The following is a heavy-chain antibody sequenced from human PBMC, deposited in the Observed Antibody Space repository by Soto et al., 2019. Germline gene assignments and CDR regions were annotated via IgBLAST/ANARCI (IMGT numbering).Heavy chain of an antibody. Sequence: SETLSLTCTVSGGSISSGDYYWSWIRQPPGKGLEWIGYIYYSGSTYYNPSLKSRVTISVDKSKNQFSLELRSVTAADTAVYYCATLPPRIVVVTTEIHTWAQGNLVPVSS. CDR1: GGSISSGDYY. D-gene: IGHD2-15*01. CDR2: IYYSGST. CDR3: ATLPPRIVVVTTEIHT. V-gene: IGHV4-30-4*01. J-gene: IGHJ1*01.